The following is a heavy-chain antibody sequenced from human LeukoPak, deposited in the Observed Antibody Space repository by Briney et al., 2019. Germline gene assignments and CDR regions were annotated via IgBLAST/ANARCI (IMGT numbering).Heavy chain of an antibody. Sequence: ASVKVSCKASGYTFTSYYMHWVRQAPGQGLKWMGIINPSGGSTSYAQKFQGRVTMTRDTSTSTVYMELSSLRSGDTAVYYCAASAGATVYFDYWGQGTLVTVSS. D-gene: IGHD1-26*01. CDR1: GYTFTSYY. CDR3: AASAGATVYFDY. CDR2: INPSGGST. J-gene: IGHJ4*02. V-gene: IGHV1-46*01.